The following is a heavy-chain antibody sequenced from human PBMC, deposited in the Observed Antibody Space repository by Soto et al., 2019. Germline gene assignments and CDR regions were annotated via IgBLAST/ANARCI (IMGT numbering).Heavy chain of an antibody. CDR2: IIPILGIA. D-gene: IGHD1-26*01. CDR3: VIGNGADESHWFEP. J-gene: IGHJ5*02. CDR1: GGTFSSYT. Sequence: SVKVSCKAPGGTFSSYTISWVRQAPGQGLEWMGGIIPILGIANYARKFRGRVTMTADTSTDTGYMELSSLRSEDTAVYYCVIGNGADESHWFEPWGQGTLVTVSS. V-gene: IGHV1-69*10.